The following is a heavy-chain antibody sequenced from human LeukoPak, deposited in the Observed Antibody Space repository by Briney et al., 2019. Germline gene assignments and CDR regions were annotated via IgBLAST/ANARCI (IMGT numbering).Heavy chain of an antibody. CDR3: ARQLRDGYNYHYFDD. Sequence: PSETLSLTCTVSGGSIGTYYWSWIRQPPGKGLEWIGYIYYSGSSNYSPSLKSRVTISLDTSKNQFSLKLSSVTAADTAVYYCARQLRDGYNYHYFDDWGQGTLVTVSS. CDR2: IYYSGSS. J-gene: IGHJ4*02. V-gene: IGHV4-59*08. CDR1: GGSIGTYY. D-gene: IGHD5-24*01.